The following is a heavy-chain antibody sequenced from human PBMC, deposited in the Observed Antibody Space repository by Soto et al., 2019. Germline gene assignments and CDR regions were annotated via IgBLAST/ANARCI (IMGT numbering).Heavy chain of an antibody. J-gene: IGHJ3*02. D-gene: IGHD5-12*01. CDR2: ISYDGNSE. V-gene: IGHV3-30*14. CDR3: ARDGYSGRSDGFDI. CDR1: GFTFGAYT. Sequence: QMYLVESGGGVVQPGRSLRLSCAASGFTFGAYTMHWVRQAPGKGLEWVAAISYDGNSERYTDPVKGRFTVSRDNPSATLYLQMNSLRVGDTAVYDCARDGYSGRSDGFDIWGEGTKVTV.